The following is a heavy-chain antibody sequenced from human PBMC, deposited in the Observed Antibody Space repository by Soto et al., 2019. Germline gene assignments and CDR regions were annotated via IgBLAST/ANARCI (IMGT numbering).Heavy chain of an antibody. D-gene: IGHD1-1*01. V-gene: IGHV3-30-3*01. J-gene: IGHJ4*02. CDR2: ISYDGSNK. CDR1: GFTFSSYA. CDR3: ARDSWNYPGY. Sequence: GGSLRLSCAASGFTFSSYAMHWVRQAPGKGLEWVAVISYDGSNKYYADSVKGRFTISRDNSKNTLYLQMNSLRAEDTAVYYCARDSWNYPGYWGQGTLVTVSS.